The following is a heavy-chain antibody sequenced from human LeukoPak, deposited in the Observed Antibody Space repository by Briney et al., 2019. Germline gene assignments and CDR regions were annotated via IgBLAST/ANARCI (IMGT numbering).Heavy chain of an antibody. CDR2: MNQDGSEK. Sequence: GGSLRLSCAASGFTFSSYAMSWVRQAPGKGLEWVANMNQDGSEKYYVDPLKGRFTISRDNAKNSLYLQMNSLRAEDTAVYYCARDPPGLEVAGYDYWGQGTLVTVSS. CDR1: GFTFSSYA. D-gene: IGHD6-19*01. CDR3: ARDPPGLEVAGYDY. J-gene: IGHJ4*02. V-gene: IGHV3-7*01.